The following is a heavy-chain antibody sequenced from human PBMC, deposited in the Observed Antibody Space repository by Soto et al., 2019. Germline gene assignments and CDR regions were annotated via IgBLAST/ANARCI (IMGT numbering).Heavy chain of an antibody. Sequence: PGGSLRLSCAASGFSISDYWMSWVRQAPGKGLEWVGNIKRGGSEKYYVDPVKGRFTISRDNAKNSLYLQMNSLRADDTAVYYCARVRDLAIPAAVIYFDSWGQGTLVTVSS. J-gene: IGHJ4*02. D-gene: IGHD2-2*01. CDR2: IKRGGSEK. CDR1: GFSISDYW. V-gene: IGHV3-7*01. CDR3: ARVRDLAIPAAVIYFDS.